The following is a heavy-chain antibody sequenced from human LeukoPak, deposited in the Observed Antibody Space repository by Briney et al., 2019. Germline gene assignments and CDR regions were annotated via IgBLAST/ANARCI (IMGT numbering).Heavy chain of an antibody. J-gene: IGHJ6*02. CDR3: AKAPPSSYYYYYGMDV. V-gene: IGHV3-23*01. Sequence: PGGSLRLSCVDSGFTFSSYAMSSVRPAPRKGLWCVSAISGSGGSTYYADSVKGRFTISRDISKNTLYLQMNSLRAEDTAVYYCAKAPPSSYYYYYGMDVWGQGTTVTVSS. CDR2: ISGSGGST. CDR1: GFTFSSYA. D-gene: IGHD6-13*01.